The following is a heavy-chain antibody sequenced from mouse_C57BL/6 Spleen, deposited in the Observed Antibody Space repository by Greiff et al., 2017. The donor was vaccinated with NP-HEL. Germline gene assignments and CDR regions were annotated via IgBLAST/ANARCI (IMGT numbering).Heavy chain of an antibody. CDR1: GFTFSDYG. CDR2: ISSGSSTI. D-gene: IGHD1-1*01. Sequence: EVQRVESGGGLVKPGGSLKLSCAASGFTFSDYGMHWVRQAPEKGLEWVAYISSGSSTIYYADTVKGRFTISRDNAKNTLFLQMTSLRSEDTAMYYCAKGDYGKDYFDYWGQGTTLTVSS. CDR3: AKGDYGKDYFDY. J-gene: IGHJ2*01. V-gene: IGHV5-17*01.